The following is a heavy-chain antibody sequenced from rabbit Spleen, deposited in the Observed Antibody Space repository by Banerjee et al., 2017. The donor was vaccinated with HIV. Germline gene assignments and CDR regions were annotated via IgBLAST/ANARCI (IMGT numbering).Heavy chain of an antibody. CDR1: GIDFTNYY. J-gene: IGHJ4*01. V-gene: IGHV1S40*01. D-gene: IGHD1-1*01. CDR3: ARDSGDWCFDL. Sequence: QSLEESGGGPVQPGGSLTLSCKASGIDFTNYYISWVRQAPGKGLEWIACIYTGTVSDRTYYANWAKGRFTISKTSSTTVTLQMTSVTVADTATYFCARDSGDWCFDLWGPGTLVTVS. CDR2: IYTGTVSDRT.